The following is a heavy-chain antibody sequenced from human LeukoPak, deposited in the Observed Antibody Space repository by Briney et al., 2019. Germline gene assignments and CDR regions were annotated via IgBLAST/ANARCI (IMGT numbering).Heavy chain of an antibody. Sequence: SETLSLTCTVSGGSISSYYWSWIRQPPGKGLEWIGSIYYSGSIYYNPSLKSRVTISVDTSKNQFSLKLSSVTAADTAVYYCARVGSSWYMGAFDIWGQGTMVTVSS. CDR1: GGSISSYY. V-gene: IGHV4-39*07. J-gene: IGHJ3*02. D-gene: IGHD6-13*01. CDR2: IYYSGSI. CDR3: ARVGSSWYMGAFDI.